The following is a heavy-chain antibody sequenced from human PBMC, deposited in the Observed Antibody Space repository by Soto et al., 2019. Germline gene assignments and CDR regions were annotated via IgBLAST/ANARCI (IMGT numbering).Heavy chain of an antibody. Sequence: SETLSLTCTVSGGSISSSSYYWGWIRQPPGKGLEWIGSIYYSGSTYYNPSLKSRVTISGDTSKNQFSLKLSSVTAADTAVYYCAREGSMVRGIEYYYYMDVWGQGTTVTVSS. CDR3: AREGSMVRGIEYYYYMDV. CDR2: IYYSGST. CDR1: GGSISSSSYY. V-gene: IGHV4-39*02. D-gene: IGHD3-10*01. J-gene: IGHJ6*03.